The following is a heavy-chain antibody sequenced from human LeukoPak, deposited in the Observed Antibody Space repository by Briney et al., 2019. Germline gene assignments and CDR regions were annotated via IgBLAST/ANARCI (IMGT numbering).Heavy chain of an antibody. CDR3: AKVRTVTVLSYYMDV. V-gene: IGHV3-43D*03. J-gene: IGHJ6*03. Sequence: GGSLRLSCAASGFTFDDYAMHWVRQAPGKGLEWVSFISWDGGSTYYADSVKGRFTISRDNSKNSLYLQMNSLRAEDTALYYCAKVRTVTVLSYYMDVWGKGTTVTVSS. CDR2: ISWDGGST. CDR1: GFTFDDYA. D-gene: IGHD4-11*01.